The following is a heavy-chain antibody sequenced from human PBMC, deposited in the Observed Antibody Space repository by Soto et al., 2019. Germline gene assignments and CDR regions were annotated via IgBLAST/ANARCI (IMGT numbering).Heavy chain of an antibody. Sequence: EVQLVESGGGFVKPGGSLRLSCAASDFAFSNAWMNWVRHAPGKGLEWVGRIKSKTDGGTADYAGPVKGRFTVSRDDSKNTLFLEMNRLKGEDRAVYYCTTDLTTYFYLGQGTLVTVSS. J-gene: IGHJ4*02. CDR1: DFAFSNAW. CDR2: IKSKTDGGTA. V-gene: IGHV3-15*07. D-gene: IGHD3-9*01. CDR3: TTDLTTYFY.